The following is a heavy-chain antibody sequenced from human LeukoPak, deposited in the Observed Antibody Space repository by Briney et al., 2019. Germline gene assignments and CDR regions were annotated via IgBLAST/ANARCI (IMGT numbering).Heavy chain of an antibody. CDR1: GFTFSRYV. CDR2: LSCCGGST. J-gene: IGHJ4*02. V-gene: IGHV3-23*01. Sequence: GGSLGLSCAGSGFTFSRYVMRWVRRAPGKGLEWVSALSCCGGSTYYAASVKGRFTISRDNSNNTLYLQMNSLRAEDTAVYYGAKYGYDILTGYYDYWGQGTLVTVSS. CDR3: AKYGYDILTGYYDY. D-gene: IGHD3-9*01.